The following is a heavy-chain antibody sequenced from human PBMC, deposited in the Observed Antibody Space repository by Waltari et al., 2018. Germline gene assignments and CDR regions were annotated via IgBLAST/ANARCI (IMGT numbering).Heavy chain of an antibody. V-gene: IGHV3-23*04. J-gene: IGHJ4*02. CDR1: GFTFRSYA. D-gene: IGHD3-10*01. CDR3: AKEAGFGGSPRDDYFDY. Sequence: EVQLVESGGGLVQHGGSLRLSCAASGFTFRSYAMSWVRQAPGMGLEWVSAISGSGGSTYYADSVKGRFTISRDNSKNTLYLQMNSLRAEDTAVYYCAKEAGFGGSPRDDYFDYWGQGTLVTVSS. CDR2: ISGSGGST.